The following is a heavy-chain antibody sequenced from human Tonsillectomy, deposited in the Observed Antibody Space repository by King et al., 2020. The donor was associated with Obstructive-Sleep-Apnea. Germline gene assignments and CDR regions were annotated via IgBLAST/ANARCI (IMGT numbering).Heavy chain of an antibody. D-gene: IGHD3-16*01. CDR3: AREYWGPDY. V-gene: IGHV3-7*01. Sequence: VQLVESGGGLVQPGGSVRLSSGASGFTFSSYWMTWVRQAPGKGLEWVANIKQDGSVKNYEDSVKGRFTISRDNAKKSVFLQMNSLTAEDTAVYYCAREYWGPDYWGQGTLVTVSS. CDR2: IKQDGSVK. J-gene: IGHJ4*02. CDR1: GFTFSSYW.